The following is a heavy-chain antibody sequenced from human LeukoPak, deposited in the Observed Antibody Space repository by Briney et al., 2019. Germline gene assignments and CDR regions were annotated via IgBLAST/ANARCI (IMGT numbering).Heavy chain of an antibody. J-gene: IGHJ6*02. V-gene: IGHV4-59*08. Sequence: SETLSLTCTVSGGSISSYYWSWILQPPGKGLEWIGYIYYSGSTNYNPSLKSRVTISVDTSKNQFSLKLSSVTAADTAVYYCARRKAAADYYYYGMDVWGQGTTVTVSS. CDR2: IYYSGST. CDR1: GGSISSYY. CDR3: ARRKAAADYYYYGMDV. D-gene: IGHD6-13*01.